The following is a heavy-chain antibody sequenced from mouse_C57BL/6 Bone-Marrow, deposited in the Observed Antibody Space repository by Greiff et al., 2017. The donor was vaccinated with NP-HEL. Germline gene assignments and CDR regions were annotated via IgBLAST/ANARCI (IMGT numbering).Heavy chain of an antibody. CDR2: INPYNGGT. Sequence: EVKLVESGPVLVKPGASVKMSCKASGYTFTDYYMNWVKQSHGKSLEWIGVINPYNGGTSYDQKFKGKATLTVDKSSSTAYMELNSLTSEDSAVYYCARSYYDDDVAHWGQGTTLTVSS. CDR1: GYTFTDYY. J-gene: IGHJ2*01. CDR3: ARSYYDDDVAH. V-gene: IGHV1-19*01. D-gene: IGHD2-4*01.